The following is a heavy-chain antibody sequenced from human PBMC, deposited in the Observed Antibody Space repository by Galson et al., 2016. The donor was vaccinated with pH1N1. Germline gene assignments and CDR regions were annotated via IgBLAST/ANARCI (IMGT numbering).Heavy chain of an antibody. V-gene: IGHV1-69*13. CDR2: IIPIFNTA. Sequence: SVKVSCKASGGTFGSYGINWVRQAPGQGLEWMGGIIPIFNTAKYAQNFQGRVTITADESTTTAYMELSSLRSEDTAVYFGAREDYYDTDLSDWYFDLWGRGTLLTVSS. J-gene: IGHJ2*01. D-gene: IGHD3-22*01. CDR3: AREDYYDTDLSDWYFDL. CDR1: GGTFGSYG.